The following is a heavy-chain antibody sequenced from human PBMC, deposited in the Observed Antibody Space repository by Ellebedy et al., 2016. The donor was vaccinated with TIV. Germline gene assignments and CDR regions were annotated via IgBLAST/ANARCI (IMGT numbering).Heavy chain of an antibody. CDR3: AKMRGEYSSDLYVPYGMDV. CDR1: GYTFTTYN. D-gene: IGHD6-25*01. J-gene: IGHJ6*02. V-gene: IGHV1-2*02. Sequence: AASVKVSCKASGYTFTTYNMHWLRHAPGQGLEWMGWIKPNSGGTNYSQKFEGRVTMTRDTSIRTAYMELSRLRSDDTAVYYCAKMRGEYSSDLYVPYGMDVWGQGTMVTVSS. CDR2: IKPNSGGT.